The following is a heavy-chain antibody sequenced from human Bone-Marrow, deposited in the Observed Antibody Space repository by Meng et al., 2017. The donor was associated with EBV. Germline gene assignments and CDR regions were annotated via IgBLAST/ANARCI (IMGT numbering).Heavy chain of an antibody. D-gene: IGHD3-9*01. Sequence: QVQLVQSGAEVKKXXSSVKVSXKASGGTFSSYAISWVRQAPGQGLEWMGGIIPIFGTANYAQKFQGRVTITADKSTSTAYMELSSLRSEDTAVYYCARDGGRGSFDWYDYWGQGTLVTVSS. V-gene: IGHV1-69*06. CDR3: ARDGGRGSFDWYDY. J-gene: IGHJ4*02. CDR1: GGTFSSYA. CDR2: IIPIFGTA.